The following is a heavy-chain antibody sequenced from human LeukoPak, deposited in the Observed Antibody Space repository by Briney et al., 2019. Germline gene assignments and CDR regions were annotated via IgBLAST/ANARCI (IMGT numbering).Heavy chain of an antibody. CDR3: ARDNGAAAVNFDY. CDR2: ISSSGSTI. D-gene: IGHD6-13*01. J-gene: IGHJ4*02. V-gene: IGHV3-11*04. Sequence: GGSLRLSCAASGFTFSDYYMSWIRQAPGKGLEWVSYISSSGSTIYYADSVKGRFTISRDSAKNSLYLQMNSLRAEDTAVYYCARDNGAAAVNFDYWGQGTLVTVSS. CDR1: GFTFSDYY.